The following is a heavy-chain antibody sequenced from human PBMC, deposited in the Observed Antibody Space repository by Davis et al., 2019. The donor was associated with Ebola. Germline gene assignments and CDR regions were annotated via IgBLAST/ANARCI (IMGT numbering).Heavy chain of an antibody. J-gene: IGHJ3*02. Sequence: GSLRLSCTVSGGSISSYYWSWIRQPPGKGLEWIGYYYYTGSTYYNPSPKSRVTISVDTSKNQFSLKLSSVTAADTAVYYCARERGPYILGWFEPFDIWGQGTRVTVSS. D-gene: IGHD3-10*01. CDR1: GGSISSYY. V-gene: IGHV4-59*01. CDR3: ARERGPYILGWFEPFDI. CDR2: YYYTGST.